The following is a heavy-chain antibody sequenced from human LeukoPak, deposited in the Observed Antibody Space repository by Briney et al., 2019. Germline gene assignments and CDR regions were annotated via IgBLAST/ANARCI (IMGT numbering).Heavy chain of an antibody. J-gene: IGHJ4*02. V-gene: IGHV4-4*02. CDR1: GGSISSSNW. CDR2: IYHSGST. Sequence: PSGTLSLTCAVSGGSISSSNWWSWVRQPPGKGLEWIGEIYHSGSTNYNPSLKSRVTISVDKSKNQFSLKLSSVTAADTALYYCAKSLDYGDSRGYFDYWGQGTLVTVSS. CDR3: AKSLDYGDSRGYFDY. D-gene: IGHD4-17*01.